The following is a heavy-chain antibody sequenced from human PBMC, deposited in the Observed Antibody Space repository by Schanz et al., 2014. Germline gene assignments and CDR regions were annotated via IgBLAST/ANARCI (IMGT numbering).Heavy chain of an antibody. CDR2: IWSDGSTK. Sequence: GQLLESGGGLIQPGGSLRLSCAASGFIFSNYGMHWVRQAPGKGLEWVAVIWSDGSTKYYADSVKGRFTISRDNSKNTLYLQMNSLRADDTAVYFCARAHGNNWYGKGLDYWGQGTQVTVSS. CDR1: GFIFSNYG. D-gene: IGHD1-1*01. J-gene: IGHJ4*02. CDR3: ARAHGNNWYGKGLDY. V-gene: IGHV3-33*08.